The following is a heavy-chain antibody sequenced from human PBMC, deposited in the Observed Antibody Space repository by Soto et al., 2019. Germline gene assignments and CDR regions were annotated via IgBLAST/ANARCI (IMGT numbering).Heavy chain of an antibody. D-gene: IGHD3-22*01. Sequence: PSETLSLTCTGSGGSISSYYWSWIRQPPGKGLEWIGYISYSGSTNYNPSLKSRVTISVDTSRNQFSLRLSSVTAADTAIYYCAREKYDSSFDYWGQGTLVTVSS. J-gene: IGHJ4*02. CDR3: AREKYDSSFDY. V-gene: IGHV4-59*01. CDR2: ISYSGST. CDR1: GGSISSYY.